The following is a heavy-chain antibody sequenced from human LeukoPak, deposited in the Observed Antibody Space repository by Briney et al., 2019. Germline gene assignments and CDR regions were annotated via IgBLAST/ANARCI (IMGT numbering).Heavy chain of an antibody. CDR1: GGSISSGGYY. J-gene: IGHJ3*02. D-gene: IGHD3-22*01. Sequence: SETLSLTCTVSGGSISSGGYYWSWIRQHPGKGLERIGYIYYSGRTYYNPSLKSRFNISVDTSQNQFSLRLSSVTAADTAVYYCARVAYYYDSRGFSADTLDIWGQGTMVTVSS. CDR2: IYYSGRT. V-gene: IGHV4-31*03. CDR3: ARVAYYYDSRGFSADTLDI.